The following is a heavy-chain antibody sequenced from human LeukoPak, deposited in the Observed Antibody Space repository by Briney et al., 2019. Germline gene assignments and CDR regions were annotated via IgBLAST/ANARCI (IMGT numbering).Heavy chain of an antibody. CDR2: ISSSGDST. V-gene: IGHV3-23*01. J-gene: IGHJ4*02. CDR1: GFTVSSNY. D-gene: IGHD5-18*01. CDR3: TKLRAAMVNSVDY. Sequence: GGSLRLSCAASGFTVSSNYMSWARQAPGKGLEWVSTISSSGDSTFYANSVKGRFTISRDNSKNTLSLQMNSLRAEDTAAYYCTKLRAAMVNSVDYWGQGTLVTVSS.